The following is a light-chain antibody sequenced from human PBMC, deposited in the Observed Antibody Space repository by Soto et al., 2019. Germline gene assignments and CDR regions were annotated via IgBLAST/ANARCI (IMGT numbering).Light chain of an antibody. J-gene: IGKJ1*01. CDR2: WAS. Sequence: DIVMTQSPDSLAVSLGERATINCKSSQSVLYSSNNKNYLAWYQXKPGQPXXLXIYWASTRESGVPDRFSGSGSGTDFTLTISSLQAEDVAVYYCQQYYSTLTWTFGQGTKVDIK. V-gene: IGKV4-1*01. CDR1: QSVLYSSNNKNY. CDR3: QQYYSTLTWT.